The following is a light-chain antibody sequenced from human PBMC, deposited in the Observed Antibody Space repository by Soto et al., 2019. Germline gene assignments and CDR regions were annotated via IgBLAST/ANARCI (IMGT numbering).Light chain of an antibody. CDR3: QQYFRPWT. CDR2: WAS. V-gene: IGKV4-1*01. CDR1: QSVLYSSNNKNY. Sequence: DIVMTQSPDSLAVSLGERATINCKSSQSVLYSSNNKNYLAWYQQKPGQPPKLLIYWASTRESGGPDRFSGSGSGTDFTLTISSLHAEDVAVYYCQQYFRPWTFGQGTKVEIK. J-gene: IGKJ1*01.